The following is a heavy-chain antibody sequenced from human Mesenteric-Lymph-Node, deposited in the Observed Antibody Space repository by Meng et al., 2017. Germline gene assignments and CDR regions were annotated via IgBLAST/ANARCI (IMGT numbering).Heavy chain of an antibody. CDR2: NYYSGST. CDR3: ARHQNGGTYPLDY. CDR1: GGSSSTYY. D-gene: IGHD3-16*02. Sequence: QVPLQESGPGRVKPSETLSLTCAVSGGSSSTYYGSWIRQPPGKGLEWIGNNYYSGSTNYNPSLASRVTISVDSSKNQFSLKLSSVTAADTAVYYCARHQNGGTYPLDYWGQGTLVTVSS. V-gene: IGHV4-59*08. J-gene: IGHJ4*02.